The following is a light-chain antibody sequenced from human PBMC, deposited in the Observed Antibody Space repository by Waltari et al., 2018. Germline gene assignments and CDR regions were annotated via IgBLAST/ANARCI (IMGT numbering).Light chain of an antibody. CDR3: SSQTLDGLVL. Sequence: QSALTQPASVSGSPGQSITLSCSAVGSAVGASDSVSWHQHHPGNAPQASIYDVTNRPSGVSDRFSASKSANTASLTISRLQPEDEADYYCSSQTLDGLVLFGGGTRLTVL. CDR1: GSAVGASDS. J-gene: IGLJ2*01. CDR2: DVT. V-gene: IGLV2-14*03.